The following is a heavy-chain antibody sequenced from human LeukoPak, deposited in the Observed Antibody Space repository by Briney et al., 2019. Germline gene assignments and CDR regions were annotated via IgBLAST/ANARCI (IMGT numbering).Heavy chain of an antibody. CDR2: IYYSGST. Sequence: PSETLSLTCTVSGGSISSSSYYWGWIRQPPGKGLEWIGSIYYSGSTYYNPSLKSRVTISVDTSKNQFSLKLSSVTAADTAVYYCARHESTNWYYSDSSGYPDYWGQGTLVTVSS. CDR1: GGSISSSSYY. CDR3: ARHESTNWYYSDSSGYPDY. D-gene: IGHD3-22*01. J-gene: IGHJ4*02. V-gene: IGHV4-39*01.